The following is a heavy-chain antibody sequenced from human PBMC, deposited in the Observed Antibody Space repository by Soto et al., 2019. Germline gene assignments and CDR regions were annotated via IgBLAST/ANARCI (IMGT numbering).Heavy chain of an antibody. CDR2: ISSSGSTI. J-gene: IGHJ4*02. D-gene: IGHD2-15*01. CDR3: ERDLRGGRPDDY. Sequence: QVQLVESGGGLVKPGGSLRLSCAASGFTFSDYYMSWIRQAPGRGLEWVSYISSSGSTIYYADSVKGRFTISRDNAKNSLSLQMSSLRAEDTAVYYCERDLRGGRPDDYWGQGTLVTVSS. V-gene: IGHV3-11*01. CDR1: GFTFSDYY.